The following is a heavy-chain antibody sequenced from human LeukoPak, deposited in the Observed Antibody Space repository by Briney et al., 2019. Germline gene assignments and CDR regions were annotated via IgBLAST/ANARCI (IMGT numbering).Heavy chain of an antibody. CDR3: TSNLYYDFWSGYLDAFDI. CDR2: IKRKTEGRTT. Sequence: PGGSVRLLCAAWGFTFSNAWMRGVRQARGKGGEGGGSIKRKTEGRTTDYAAPVKGRFTISRDDSTNTLYLQMNRLKTEDTAVYYCTSNLYYDFWSGYLDAFDIWGQGTMVTVSS. V-gene: IGHV3-15*01. CDR1: GFTFSNAW. D-gene: IGHD3-3*01. J-gene: IGHJ3*02.